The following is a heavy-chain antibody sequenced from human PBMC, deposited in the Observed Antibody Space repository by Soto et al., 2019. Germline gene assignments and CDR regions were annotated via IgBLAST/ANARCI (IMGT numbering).Heavy chain of an antibody. CDR1: GGSNSSGGYY. V-gene: IGHV4-31*03. J-gene: IGHJ4*02. CDR3: ARGRRAYYDSSGPRIDY. D-gene: IGHD3-22*01. CDR2: IYYSGST. Sequence: QVQLQESGPGLVKPSQTLSLTCTVSGGSNSSGGYYWSWIRQHPGKGLEWIGYIYYSGSTYYNPSLKSRVSISVDTSKNQLSLKLSSVTAADTAVYYCARGRRAYYDSSGPRIDYWGQGTLVTVSS.